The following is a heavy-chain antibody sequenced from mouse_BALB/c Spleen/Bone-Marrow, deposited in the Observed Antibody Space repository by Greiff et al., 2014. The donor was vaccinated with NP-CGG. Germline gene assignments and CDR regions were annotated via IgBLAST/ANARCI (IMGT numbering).Heavy chain of an antibody. D-gene: IGHD1-2*01. J-gene: IGHJ3*01. V-gene: IGHV4-1*02. CDR2: INPDSRTI. CDR3: ARNGYYGWMTY. CDR1: GFDFSGYW. Sequence: EVKVEESGGGLVQPGGSLKLSCAASGFDFSGYWMTWVRQAPGKGLEWIGEINPDSRTINYKPSLKEKFIMSRDNAKNTLYLQMSKVRSEDTALYYCARNGYYGWMTYWGQGTLVTVSA.